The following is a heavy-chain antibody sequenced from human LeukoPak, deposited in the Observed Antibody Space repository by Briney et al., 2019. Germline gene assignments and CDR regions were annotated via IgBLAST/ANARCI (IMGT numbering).Heavy chain of an antibody. J-gene: IGHJ4*02. CDR3: AREGGIAAAFDY. CDR2: INHSGST. D-gene: IGHD6-13*01. Sequence: PSETLSLTCAVYGGSFSGYYWSWIRQPPGKGLEWIGEINHSGSTNYNPSLKSRVTISVDTSKNQFSLKLSSVTAADTAVYYCAREGGIAAAFDYWGQGTLVTVSS. CDR1: GGSFSGYY. V-gene: IGHV4-34*01.